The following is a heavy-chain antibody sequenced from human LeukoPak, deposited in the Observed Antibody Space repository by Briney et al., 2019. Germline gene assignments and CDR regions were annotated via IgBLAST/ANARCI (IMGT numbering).Heavy chain of an antibody. J-gene: IGHJ4*02. CDR1: GYTFTSYG. Sequence: GASVKVSCKASGYTFTSYGISWVRQAPGQGLGWMGWINPNSGGTNYAQKFQGRVTMTRDTSISTAYMELSRLRSDDTAVYYCARGGSGGSDYWGQGTLVTVPS. V-gene: IGHV1-2*02. CDR3: ARGGSGGSDY. D-gene: IGHD3-10*01. CDR2: INPNSGGT.